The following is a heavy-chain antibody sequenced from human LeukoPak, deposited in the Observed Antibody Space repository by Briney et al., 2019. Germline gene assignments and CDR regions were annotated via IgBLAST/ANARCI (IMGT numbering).Heavy chain of an antibody. V-gene: IGHV3-11*04. Sequence: IPGESLRLSCAASGFTFSDYYMSWIRQAPGKGLEWVSYISSSGSTIYYADSVKGRFTISRDNAKNSLYLQMNSLRAEDTAVYYCARASSSGREFDYWGQGTLVTVSS. J-gene: IGHJ4*02. CDR1: GFTFSDYY. CDR2: ISSSGSTI. CDR3: ARASSSGREFDY. D-gene: IGHD6-19*01.